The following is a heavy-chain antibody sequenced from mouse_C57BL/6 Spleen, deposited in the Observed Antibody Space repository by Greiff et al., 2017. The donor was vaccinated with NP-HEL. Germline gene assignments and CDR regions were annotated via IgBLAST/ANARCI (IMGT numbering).Heavy chain of an antibody. V-gene: IGHV3-6*01. D-gene: IGHD1-1*01. CDR3: AIYYGSLFAY. Sequence: DVQLVESGPGLVKPSQSLSLTCSVTGYSITSGYYWNWIRQFPGNKLEWMGYISYDGSNNYNPSLKNRISITHDTSKNQFFLKLNSVTTEDTATYYCAIYYGSLFAYWGQGTLVTVSA. CDR1: GYSITSGYY. J-gene: IGHJ3*01. CDR2: ISYDGSN.